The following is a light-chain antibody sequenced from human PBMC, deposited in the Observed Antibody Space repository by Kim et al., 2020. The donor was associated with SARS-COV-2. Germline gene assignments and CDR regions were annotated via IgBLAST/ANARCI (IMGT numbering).Light chain of an antibody. CDR1: SLRSYY. Sequence: SSDLTQDPAVSVALGQTVRITCQGDSLRSYYATWYQQKPGQAPILVIYGKNNRPSGIPDRFSGSSSGNKASLTITGTQAGDEADYYCNSRDSNDNGVFGGGTKLTVL. CDR2: GKN. J-gene: IGLJ2*01. V-gene: IGLV3-19*01. CDR3: NSRDSNDNGV.